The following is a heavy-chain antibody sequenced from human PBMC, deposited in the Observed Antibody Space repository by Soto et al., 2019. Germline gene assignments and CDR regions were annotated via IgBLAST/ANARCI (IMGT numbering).Heavy chain of an antibody. J-gene: IGHJ5*02. CDR2: INHSGST. V-gene: IGHV4-34*01. D-gene: IGHD3-9*01. CDR1: GGSFSGYY. CDR3: ARGPGGDILTGYHNWFDP. Sequence: QVQLQQWGAGLLKPSETLSLTCAVYGGSFSGYYWSWIRQPPGKGLEWIGEINHSGSTNYNPSLKSRVTISVGTSKNQFSLKLSSVTAADTAVYYCARGPGGDILTGYHNWFDPWGQGTLVTVSS.